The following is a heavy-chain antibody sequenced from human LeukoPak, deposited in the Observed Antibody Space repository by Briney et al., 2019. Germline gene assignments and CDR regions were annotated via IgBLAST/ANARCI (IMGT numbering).Heavy chain of an antibody. Sequence: GESLKISCKGFGYSFTSCWIGWVRQMPGKGLEWMGIVFPDDSNTRYSPSFQGQVTFSADKSSNIAYLQWSSLKASDTAIYYCARHARPGGTYYYGMDIWGQGTSVTVSS. CDR3: ARHARPGGTYYYGMDI. J-gene: IGHJ6*02. D-gene: IGHD3-16*01. CDR2: VFPDDSNT. CDR1: GYSFTSCW. V-gene: IGHV5-51*01.